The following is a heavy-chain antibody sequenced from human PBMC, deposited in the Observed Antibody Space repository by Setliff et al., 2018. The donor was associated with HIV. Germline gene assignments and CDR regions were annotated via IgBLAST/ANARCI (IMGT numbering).Heavy chain of an antibody. CDR3: ARDATRGGDMDV. Sequence: GASVKVSCKASGGSFNSFAISWVRQAPGQGLEWMGGIIPIFGTARYAQKFQGRVTITADDSTSTAYMEVSSLRPEDTAVYYCARDATRGGDMDVWAKGTTVTVSS. D-gene: IGHD2-15*01. CDR1: GGSFNSFA. J-gene: IGHJ6*03. CDR2: IIPIFGTA. V-gene: IGHV1-69*13.